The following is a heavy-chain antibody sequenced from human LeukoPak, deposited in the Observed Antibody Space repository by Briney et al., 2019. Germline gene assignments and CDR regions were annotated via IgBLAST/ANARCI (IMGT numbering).Heavy chain of an antibody. J-gene: IGHJ4*02. CDR2: IYYSGST. D-gene: IGHD3-9*01. V-gene: IGHV4-39*07. CDR3: ARAPRVLRYFDWLFYFDY. Sequence: SETLSLTCTVSGGSISSSSYYWGWIRQPPGKGLEWIGSIYYSGSTYYNPSLKSRVTISVDTSKNQFSLKLSSVTAADTAVYYCARAPRVLRYFDWLFYFDYWGQGTLVTVSS. CDR1: GGSISSSSYY.